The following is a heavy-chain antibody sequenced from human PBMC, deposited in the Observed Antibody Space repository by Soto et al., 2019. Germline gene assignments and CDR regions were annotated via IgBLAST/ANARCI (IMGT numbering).Heavy chain of an antibody. Sequence: SETLSLTCTVSGGSISSYYWSWIRQPPGTGLEWIGHIYYSGSTYYNTSLKSRVTISVDTSRNQFSLIVNSVTAADTAVYYCSRDLGSNWLQGWFDPWGHGTLVTVSS. CDR2: IYYSGST. J-gene: IGHJ5*02. D-gene: IGHD6-13*01. CDR3: SRDLGSNWLQGWFDP. V-gene: IGHV4-59*12. CDR1: GGSISSYY.